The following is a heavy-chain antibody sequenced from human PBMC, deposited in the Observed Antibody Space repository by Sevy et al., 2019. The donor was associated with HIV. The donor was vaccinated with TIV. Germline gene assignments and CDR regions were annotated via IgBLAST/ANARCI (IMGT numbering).Heavy chain of an antibody. CDR1: GSTVNPYA. CDR3: VKERVGYISSWYYFDY. J-gene: IGHJ4*02. D-gene: IGHD6-13*01. CDR2: INNSGGST. Sequence: GGSLRLSCIASGSTVNPYAMSWVRQAPGKGLEWVAVINNSGGSTDYADSERGRFSISRDNPNVYLEMNSLRVEDTAVYYCVKERVGYISSWYYFDYWGQGTLVTVSS. V-gene: IGHV3-23*01.